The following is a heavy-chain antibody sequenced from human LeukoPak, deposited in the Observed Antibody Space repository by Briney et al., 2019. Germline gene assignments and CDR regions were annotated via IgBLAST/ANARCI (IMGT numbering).Heavy chain of an antibody. D-gene: IGHD5-18*01. CDR3: ARSSGYSYGTPYFDY. Sequence: ASVKVSCTASGYTFTGYYMHWVRQAPGQGLEWMGRINPNSGGTNYAQKFQGRVTMTRDTSISTAYMGLSRLRSDDTAVYYCARSSGYSYGTPYFDYWGQGTLVTVSS. CDR2: INPNSGGT. CDR1: GYTFTGYY. J-gene: IGHJ4*02. V-gene: IGHV1-2*06.